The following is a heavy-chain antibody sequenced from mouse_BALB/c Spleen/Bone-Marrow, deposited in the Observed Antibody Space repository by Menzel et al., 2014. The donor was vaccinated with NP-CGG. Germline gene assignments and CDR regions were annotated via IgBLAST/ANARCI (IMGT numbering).Heavy chain of an antibody. D-gene: IGHD1-1*01. V-gene: IGHV2-9*02. J-gene: IGHJ4*01. CDR1: GFSLTSYG. CDR3: AREGRGYYGSSGAAMDY. CDR2: IWAGGST. Sequence: VQGVESGPGLVSPSQRLSITCTVSGFSLTSYGVHWVRQPPGKGLVWLGVIWAGGSTSYNSALMSRLSINQDNSKSQVFLKVNSLQTDDTATYYCAREGRGYYGSSGAAMDYWDQGTSVTVSS.